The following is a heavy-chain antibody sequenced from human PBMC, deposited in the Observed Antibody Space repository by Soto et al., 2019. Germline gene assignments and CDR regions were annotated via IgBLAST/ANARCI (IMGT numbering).Heavy chain of an antibody. D-gene: IGHD1-26*01. CDR3: AKGKISTTTYTSFDS. CDR2: ISGSGGST. V-gene: IGHV3-23*01. J-gene: IGHJ5*01. Sequence: GGSLRLSCAAAGFTFSSYALSGVRPAPGEGLEWVSAISGSGGSTYYADSVKGRFTISRDNFKSSLYLQMSSLRAEDTAVYYCAKGKISTTTYTSFDSWGQGTLVTVSS. CDR1: GFTFSSYA.